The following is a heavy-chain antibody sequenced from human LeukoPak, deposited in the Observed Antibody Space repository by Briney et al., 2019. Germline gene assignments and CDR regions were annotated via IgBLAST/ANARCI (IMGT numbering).Heavy chain of an antibody. D-gene: IGHD1-26*01. CDR1: GASVRGSNYY. V-gene: IGHV4-39*01. Sequence: SETLSLTCAVSGASVRGSNYYWGWIRQPPGKGLEWIGNIYSSGSTYYNASLQSRVTISIDTSKNQFSLRLNSVTAADTAMYYCAKSGGYGLIDYWGQGTRVTVSS. J-gene: IGHJ4*02. CDR2: IYSSGST. CDR3: AKSGGYGLIDY.